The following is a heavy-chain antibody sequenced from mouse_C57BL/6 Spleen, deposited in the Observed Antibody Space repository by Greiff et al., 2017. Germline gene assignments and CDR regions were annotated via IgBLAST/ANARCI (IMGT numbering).Heavy chain of an antibody. J-gene: IGHJ2*01. CDR2: ISDGGSYT. V-gene: IGHV5-4*01. Sequence: EVKLQESGGGLVKPGGSLKLSCAASGFTFSSYAMSWVRQTPEKRLEWVATISDGGSYTYYPDNVKGRFTISRDNAKNNLYLQMSHLKSEDTAMYYCARDTLLSYYFDYWGEGTTLTVSS. CDR3: ARDTLLSYYFDY. D-gene: IGHD2-1*01. CDR1: GFTFSSYA.